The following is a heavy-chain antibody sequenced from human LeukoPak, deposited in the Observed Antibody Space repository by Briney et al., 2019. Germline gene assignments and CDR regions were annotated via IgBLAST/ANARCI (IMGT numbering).Heavy chain of an antibody. D-gene: IGHD6-6*01. CDR3: ARVEYSSSSGGVDY. Sequence: SETLSLTCAVYGGSFSGYYWSWIRQPPGKGLEWIGEINHSGSTNYNPSLKSRVTISVDTSKNQFSLKLSSVTAADTAVYYCARVEYSSSSGGVDYWGQGTLVTVSS. CDR1: GGSFSGYY. CDR2: INHSGST. J-gene: IGHJ4*02. V-gene: IGHV4-34*01.